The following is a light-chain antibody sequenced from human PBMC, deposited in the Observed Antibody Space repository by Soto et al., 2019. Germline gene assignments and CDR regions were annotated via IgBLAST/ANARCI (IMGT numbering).Light chain of an antibody. J-gene: IGKJ3*01. Sequence: EDVLTQSPATRSLSPGERATLSCRASQSVSSYLAWYQHKPGQAPRLLIYDSSNRATGIPARFSGSGSGTDFTLTISSLEPEDFAVYYCQQRGNWPPSFGPGTKVDIK. CDR3: QQRGNWPPS. CDR2: DSS. CDR1: QSVSSY. V-gene: IGKV3-11*01.